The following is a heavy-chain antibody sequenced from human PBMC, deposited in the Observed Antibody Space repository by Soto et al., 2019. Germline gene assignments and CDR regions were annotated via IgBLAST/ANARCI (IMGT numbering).Heavy chain of an antibody. J-gene: IGHJ4*02. D-gene: IGHD3-16*02. Sequence: VQLVESGGGVVQPGRSLRLSCAASGFTFSSYGMHWVRQAPGKGLEWVAVISYDGSNKYYADSVKGRFTISRDNSKNTLYLQMNSLRAEDTAVYYCAKDAYDYVWGSYRCDYWGQGTLVTVSS. CDR2: ISYDGSNK. CDR3: AKDAYDYVWGSYRCDY. V-gene: IGHV3-30*18. CDR1: GFTFSSYG.